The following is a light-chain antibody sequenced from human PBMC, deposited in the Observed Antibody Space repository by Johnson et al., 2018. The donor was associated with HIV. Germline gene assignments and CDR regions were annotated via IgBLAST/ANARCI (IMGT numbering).Light chain of an antibody. CDR2: DNH. J-gene: IGLJ1*01. Sequence: QSVLTQPPSVSAAPGQKVTISCSASSSNIVNIYISWYQHLPGTAPKLLIYDNHKRPSGIPDRFSGSKSGTSATLVITGLHTGDEADYYCATCDRSLSAGGVFGTGTKVTVL. CDR1: SSNIVNIY. V-gene: IGLV1-51*01. CDR3: ATCDRSLSAGGV.